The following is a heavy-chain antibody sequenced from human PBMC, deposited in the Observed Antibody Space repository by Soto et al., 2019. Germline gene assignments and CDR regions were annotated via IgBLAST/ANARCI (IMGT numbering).Heavy chain of an antibody. Sequence: SQTLSLTCAISGDSVSSNTAAWSWIRSSPSRGLEWLGRTYYRSNWRHDYAVSVKSRVTVNPDTSKNHFSLQLNSVTPADTAVYYCDRGVAGSGFDLWCQGNLLTVSS. CDR1: GDSVSSNTAA. J-gene: IGHJ4*02. D-gene: IGHD6-19*01. CDR3: DRGVAGSGFDL. V-gene: IGHV6-1*01. CDR2: TYYRSNWRH.